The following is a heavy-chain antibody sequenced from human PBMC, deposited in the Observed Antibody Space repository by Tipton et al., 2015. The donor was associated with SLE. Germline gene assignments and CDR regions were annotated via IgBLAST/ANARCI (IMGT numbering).Heavy chain of an antibody. V-gene: IGHV3-15*05. CDR1: GFTFSNAW. CDR2: IKSKTDGGTT. J-gene: IGHJ4*02. D-gene: IGHD6-13*01. Sequence: GSLRLSCAASGFTFSNAWMSWVRQAPGKGLEWVGRIKSKTDGGTTDYAAPVKGRFTISRDNSKNSLYLQMNSLRAEDTALYYCAKDREGSSWCLDYWGQGTLVTVSS. CDR3: AKDREGSSWCLDY.